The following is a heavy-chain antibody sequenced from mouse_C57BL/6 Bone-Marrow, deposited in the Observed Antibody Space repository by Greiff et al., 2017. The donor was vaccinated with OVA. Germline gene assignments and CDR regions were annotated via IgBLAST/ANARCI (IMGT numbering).Heavy chain of an antibody. V-gene: IGHV5-9*01. Sequence: EVKLVESGGGLVKPGGSLKLSCAASGFTFSSYTMSWVRQTPEKRLEWVATISGGGGNPYYPDSVKGRFTISRDNAKNTLYLQMSSLRSEDTALYYCARRLSTYWGQGTLVTVSA. J-gene: IGHJ3*01. CDR3: ARRLSTY. CDR1: GFTFSSYT. CDR2: ISGGGGNP.